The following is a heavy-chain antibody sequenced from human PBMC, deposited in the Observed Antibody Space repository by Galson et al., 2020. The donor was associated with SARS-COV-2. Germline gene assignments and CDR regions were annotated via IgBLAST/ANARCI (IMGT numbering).Heavy chain of an antibody. CDR3: ARAYYHDSRGYDGGWLDR. D-gene: IGHD3-22*01. V-gene: IGHV4-39*07. CDR2: IYYSGST. J-gene: IGHJ5*02. Sequence: SQTLSLTCTVSGGSISTSSLYWGWIRQPPGKGLEWIGSIYYSGSTDYNPSLKSRVTISVDTSKNQFSLKLSSVTAADTAVYYCARAYYHDSRGYDGGWLDRWGQGTLVTVSS. CDR1: GGSISTSSLY.